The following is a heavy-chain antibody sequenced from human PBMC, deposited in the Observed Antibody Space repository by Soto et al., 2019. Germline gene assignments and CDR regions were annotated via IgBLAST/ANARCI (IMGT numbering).Heavy chain of an antibody. J-gene: IGHJ5*02. CDR2: ISSSGSTI. V-gene: IGHV3-48*03. D-gene: IGHD3-22*01. CDR1: GFTFSSYE. CDR3: ARVHYYDSSGFHWFDH. Sequence: GGSLRLSCAASGFTFSSYEMNWVRQAPGKGLEWVSYISSSGSTIYYADSVKGRFTISRGNAKNSLYLQMNSLRAEDTAVYYCARVHYYDSSGFHWFDHWGQGTLVTVSS.